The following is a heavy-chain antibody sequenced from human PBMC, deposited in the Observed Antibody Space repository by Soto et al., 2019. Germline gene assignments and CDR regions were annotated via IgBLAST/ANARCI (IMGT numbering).Heavy chain of an antibody. CDR1: GFTFSSYW. Sequence: EVQLVESGGGLVQPGGSPRLSCAASGFTFSSYWMSWVRQAPGKGLEWVANIKQDGSDKYYVDSVKGRFTISRDNAKNSLYLQMNSLTAEDTAIYYCAKVKSLAGQEWGQGTLVTVFS. D-gene: IGHD6-6*01. CDR2: IKQDGSDK. V-gene: IGHV3-7*05. J-gene: IGHJ4*02. CDR3: AKVKSLAGQE.